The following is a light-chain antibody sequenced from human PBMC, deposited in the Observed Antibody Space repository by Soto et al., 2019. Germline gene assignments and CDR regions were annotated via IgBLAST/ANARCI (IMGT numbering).Light chain of an antibody. CDR3: AAWDDSLNGYV. V-gene: IGLV2-8*01. J-gene: IGLJ1*01. Sequence: QSALTQPPSASGSPGQSVTISCTGTSSDVGGYNYVSWYQQHPGKAPKLMIYEVSKRPSGVPDRFSGSKSGTSASLAISGLQSDDEADYYCAAWDDSLNGYVFGTGTKVTVL. CDR2: EVS. CDR1: SSDVGGYNY.